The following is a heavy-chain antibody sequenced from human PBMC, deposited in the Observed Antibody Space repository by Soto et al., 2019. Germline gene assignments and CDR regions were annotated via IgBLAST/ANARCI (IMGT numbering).Heavy chain of an antibody. CDR3: ARERTGTTSMDV. D-gene: IGHD1-1*01. CDR1: GYTFTSYG. J-gene: IGHJ6*02. V-gene: IGHV1-8*02. Sequence: ASVKVSGKASGYTFTSYGISGVRQAPGQGLEWMGWISAYNGNTGYAQKFRGRVTMTRNTSISTAYMELSSLRSEDTAVYYCARERTGTTSMDVWGQGTTVTVSS. CDR2: ISAYNGNT.